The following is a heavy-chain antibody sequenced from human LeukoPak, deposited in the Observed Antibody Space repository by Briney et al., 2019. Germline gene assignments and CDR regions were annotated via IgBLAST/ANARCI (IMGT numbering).Heavy chain of an antibody. D-gene: IGHD4-17*01. CDR3: ARLNDYGDYVAH. J-gene: IGHJ4*02. CDR2: IYYSGST. V-gene: IGHV4-39*01. Sequence: SETLSLTCTVSGGSISSSSYYWGWIRQPPGKGLEWIGNIYYSGSTYYNPSLKSRVTISGDTSKNQFSLELSSVTAADTAVYYCARLNDYGDYVAHWGQGTLVTVSS. CDR1: GGSISSSSYY.